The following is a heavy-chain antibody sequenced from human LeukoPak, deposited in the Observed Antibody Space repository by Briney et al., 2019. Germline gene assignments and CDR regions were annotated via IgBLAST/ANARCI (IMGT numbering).Heavy chain of an antibody. V-gene: IGHV1-69*13. CDR2: IIPIFGTA. J-gene: IGHJ6*02. Sequence: SVKVSCKASGGTFSSYAISWVRQAPGEGLEWMGGIIPIFGTANYAQKFQGRVTITADESTSTAYMELSSLRSEDTAVYYCASGLGYCSSTSCLYYYGMDVWGQGTTVTVSS. CDR3: ASGLGYCSSTSCLYYYGMDV. CDR1: GGTFSSYA. D-gene: IGHD2-2*01.